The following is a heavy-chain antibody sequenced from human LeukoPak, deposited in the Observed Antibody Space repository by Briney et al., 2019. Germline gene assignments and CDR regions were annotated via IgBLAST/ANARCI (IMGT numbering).Heavy chain of an antibody. CDR2: IYSSGST. Sequence: SETLSLTCAVYGGSFSGYYWSWIRQPAGKGLEWIGHIYSSGSTNYNPSLKSRVTMSVDTSKNQFSLKLNSVTAADTAVYYCAREYGSGSSLDYWGRGTLVTVSS. D-gene: IGHD3-10*01. CDR3: AREYGSGSSLDY. V-gene: IGHV4-4*07. CDR1: GGSFSGYY. J-gene: IGHJ4*02.